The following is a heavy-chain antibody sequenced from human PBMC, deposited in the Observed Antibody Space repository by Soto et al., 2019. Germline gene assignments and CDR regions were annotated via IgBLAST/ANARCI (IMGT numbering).Heavy chain of an antibody. J-gene: IGHJ4*02. CDR2: MQPSTGRT. D-gene: IGHD1-26*01. V-gene: IGHV1-8*01. CDR1: GYSFTSLD. CDR3: ARGVSAGVDY. Sequence: ASVKVSCKASGYSFTSLDINWVRQTAGQGLEWMGWMQPSTGRTGYAQKFQGRVTMTRDTSINTAYMELTTLTSDDTAFYYCARGVSAGVDYWGQGALVTVSS.